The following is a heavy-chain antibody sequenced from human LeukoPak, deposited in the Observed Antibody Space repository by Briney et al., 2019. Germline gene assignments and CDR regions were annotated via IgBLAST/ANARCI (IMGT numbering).Heavy chain of an antibody. D-gene: IGHD3-3*01. CDR1: GFTFSTYW. CDR3: ARDRNTDFWSGYYTNYCDY. CDR2: IKQDGSEK. Sequence: GGSLRLSCAASGFTFSTYWMNWVRQAPGKGLEWVATIKQDGSEKYYVDSVKGRFTISRDNAKNSLYLQMNSLRAEDTAVYYCARDRNTDFWSGYYTNYCDYWGQGTLVTVSS. J-gene: IGHJ4*02. V-gene: IGHV3-7*01.